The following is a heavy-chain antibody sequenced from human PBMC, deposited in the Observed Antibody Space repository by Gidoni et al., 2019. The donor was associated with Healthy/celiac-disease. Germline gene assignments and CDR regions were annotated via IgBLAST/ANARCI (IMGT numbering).Heavy chain of an antibody. V-gene: IGHV3-15*01. CDR1: GFTFSNAW. J-gene: IGHJ5*02. D-gene: IGHD6-13*01. CDR3: TTYIAS. Sequence: EVQLVESGGGLVKPGGSLRLSCAASGFTFSNAWMSLVRQAPGKGLEWFGRIKSKTDGGTTDYAAPVKGRFTISRDDSKNTLYLQMNSLKTEDTAVYYCTTYIASWGQGTLVTVSS. CDR2: IKSKTDGGTT.